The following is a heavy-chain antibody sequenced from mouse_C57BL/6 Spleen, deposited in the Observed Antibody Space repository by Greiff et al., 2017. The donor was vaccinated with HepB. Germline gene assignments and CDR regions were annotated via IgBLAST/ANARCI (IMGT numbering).Heavy chain of an antibody. CDR2: ISDGGSYT. CDR1: GFTFSSYA. J-gene: IGHJ3*01. D-gene: IGHD1-1*01. Sequence: EVKLQESGGGLVKPGGSLKLSCAASGFTFSSYAMSWVRQTPEKRLEWVATISDGGSYTYYPDNVKGRFTISRDNAKNNLYLQMSHLKSEDTAMYYCARDRDYYGSSYDTFAYWGQGTRVTVSA. CDR3: ARDRDYYGSSYDTFAY. V-gene: IGHV5-4*01.